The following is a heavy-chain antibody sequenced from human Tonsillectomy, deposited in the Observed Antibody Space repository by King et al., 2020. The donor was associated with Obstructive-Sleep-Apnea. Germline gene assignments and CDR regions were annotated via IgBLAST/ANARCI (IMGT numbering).Heavy chain of an antibody. CDR1: GFTFSSYA. CDR3: ARGEGFGELFPTWGDY. Sequence: VQLVESGGGVVQPGRSLRLSCAASGFTFSSYAMHWVRQAPGKGLEWVAVISYDGSNKYYADSVKGRFTISRDNSKNTLYLQMNSLRAEDTAVYYCARGEGFGELFPTWGDYWGQGTLVTVSS. V-gene: IGHV3-30*04. CDR2: ISYDGSNK. J-gene: IGHJ4*02. D-gene: IGHD3-10*01.